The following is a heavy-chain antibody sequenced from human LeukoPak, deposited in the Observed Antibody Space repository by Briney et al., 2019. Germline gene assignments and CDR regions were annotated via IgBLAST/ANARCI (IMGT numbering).Heavy chain of an antibody. CDR3: PRDSRYSRGVGDFDY. Sequence: GGSLRLSCAASEFTCSSHWMSWVRQVAGKGLEWVANIREDGSEKYYVDSVKGRFTISRDNAKNSLFLQMNSLRAEDTAVYYCPRDSRYSRGVGDFDYWGQGTLVIVSS. J-gene: IGHJ4*02. D-gene: IGHD5-18*01. CDR1: EFTCSSHW. V-gene: IGHV3-7*03. CDR2: IREDGSEK.